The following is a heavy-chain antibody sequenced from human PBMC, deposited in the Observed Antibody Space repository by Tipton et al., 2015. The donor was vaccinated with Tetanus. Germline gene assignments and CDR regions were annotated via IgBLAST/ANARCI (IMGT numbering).Heavy chain of an antibody. CDR3: ARTSGGPREYYGIKS. V-gene: IGHV1-69*06. D-gene: IGHD2/OR15-2a*01. CDR2: IIPTFDTR. Sequence: QVQLVQSGAEVKKPGSSVKLSCKGSGGTFNNFPISWVRQAPGQGLEWMGGIIPTFDTRTYAHKFQGRLTITADRSTRTAYMELGSLRSEDTAVYFCARTSGGPREYYGIKSWGQGTLVTVSS. CDR1: GGTFNNFP. J-gene: IGHJ5*02.